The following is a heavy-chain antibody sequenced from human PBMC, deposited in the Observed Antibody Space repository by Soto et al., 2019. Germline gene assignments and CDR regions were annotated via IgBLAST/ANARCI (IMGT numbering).Heavy chain of an antibody. J-gene: IGHJ6*02. D-gene: IGHD3-3*01. V-gene: IGHV1-69*06. CDR2: IIPIFGTA. CDR3: ARGGPYDSYYYYFGMDV. CDR1: GGTFSSYA. Sequence: QVQLVQSGAEVKKPGSSVKVSCKASGGTFSSYAISWVRQAPGQGLEWMGGIIPIFGTANYAQKFQGRVTITADKSTSTAYMELSSLRSEDTAVYYCARGGPYDSYYYYFGMDVWGQGTTVTVSS.